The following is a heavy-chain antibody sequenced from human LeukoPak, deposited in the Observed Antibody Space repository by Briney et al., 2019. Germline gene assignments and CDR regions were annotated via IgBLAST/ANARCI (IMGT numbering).Heavy chain of an antibody. CDR2: ISYDGSNK. J-gene: IGHJ4*02. CDR1: GFTFSNYG. D-gene: IGHD3-16*02. V-gene: IGHV3-30*18. CDR3: AKDRWGGDSYLPEY. Sequence: HPGRSLRLSCAASGFTFSNYGMEWVRQAPGKGLEWVAAISYDGSNKNYADSVKGRFTLSRDNSRNTLYLQMNSLRAEDTAVYYCAKDRWGGDSYLPEYWGQGTLVTVSS.